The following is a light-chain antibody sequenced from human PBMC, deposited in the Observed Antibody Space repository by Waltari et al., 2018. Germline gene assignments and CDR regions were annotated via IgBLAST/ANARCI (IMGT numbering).Light chain of an antibody. CDR1: TGPVTNAHF. J-gene: IGLJ3*02. V-gene: IGLV7-46*01. Sequence: QAVVTQEPSLTVSPGGTVTLPCGSSTGPVTNAHFRYWFPQNPGQAPRALIYDGTNRQSWTPARFSGSLVGGKAALTLSGAQPEDETVYSCLLSYAGARVFGGGTKLTVL. CDR2: DGT. CDR3: LLSYAGARV.